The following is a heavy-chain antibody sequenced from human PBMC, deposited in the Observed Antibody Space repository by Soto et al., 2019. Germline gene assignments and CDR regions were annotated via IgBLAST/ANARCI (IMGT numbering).Heavy chain of an antibody. CDR3: VRGAGEHQKSVGYHYGLDV. D-gene: IGHD7-27*01. Sequence: PGGSLRLSCAASGFSLSDHYMDWVRQAPGKGLEWVGRTRNKANSYSTEYAASVKGRFTISRDDSKSSLYLQMNSLKSEDTAVYYCVRGAGEHQKSVGYHYGLDVWGLGTTVTVSS. V-gene: IGHV3-72*01. CDR1: GFSLSDHY. J-gene: IGHJ6*02. CDR2: TRNKANSYST.